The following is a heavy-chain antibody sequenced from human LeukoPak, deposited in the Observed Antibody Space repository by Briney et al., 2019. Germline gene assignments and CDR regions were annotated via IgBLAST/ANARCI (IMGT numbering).Heavy chain of an antibody. CDR3: ARHGGVSGTYFPPHHYGMDV. J-gene: IGHJ6*02. V-gene: IGHV4-59*08. CDR2: VYYSGST. D-gene: IGHD3-16*01. Sequence: SETLSLTCTVSGASISGYYWSWIRQPPGKGLEWIGFVYYSGSTNYSPSLKSRATIPIDTSKNQFSLRLSSVTAADTAVYYCARHGGVSGTYFPPHHYGMDVWGQGTTVTVSS. CDR1: GASISGYY.